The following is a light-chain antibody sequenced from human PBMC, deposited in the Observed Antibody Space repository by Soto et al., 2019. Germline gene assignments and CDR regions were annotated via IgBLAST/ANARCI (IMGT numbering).Light chain of an antibody. Sequence: QSALTQPASVSGSPGQSITISCTGTSSDVGGYNYVSWYQQHPGKAPKLMIFEVSNRPSGVSNRFSGSKSGKTASLTISGLQAEDEADYYCAAWDDYLNGVVFGGGTKLTVL. CDR3: AAWDDYLNGVV. CDR1: SSDVGGYNY. J-gene: IGLJ2*01. CDR2: EVS. V-gene: IGLV2-14*01.